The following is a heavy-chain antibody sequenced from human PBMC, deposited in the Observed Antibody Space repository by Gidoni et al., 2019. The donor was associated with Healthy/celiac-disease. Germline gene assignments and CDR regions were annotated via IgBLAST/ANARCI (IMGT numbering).Heavy chain of an antibody. J-gene: IGHJ4*02. CDR1: GFTFSSYG. V-gene: IGHV3-30*18. Sequence: QVQLVESGGGGVQPGRSLRLSCAASGFTFSSYGMHWVRQAPGKGLEWVAVISYDGSNKYYADSVKGRFTISRDNSKNTLYLQMNSLRAEDTAVYYCAKAGYWGQGTLVTVSS. CDR3: AKAGY. CDR2: ISYDGSNK.